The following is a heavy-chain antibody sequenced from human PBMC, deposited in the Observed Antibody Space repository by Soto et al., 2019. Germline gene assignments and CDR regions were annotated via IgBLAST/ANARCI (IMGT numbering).Heavy chain of an antibody. Sequence: SVKVSCTASGGTFSSYAISWVRQAPGQGLEWMGGIIPIFGTANYAQKFQGRVTITADESTSTAYMELSSLRSEDTAVYYCARGEQWLVSDYYGMDVWGQGTTVTVSS. CDR2: IIPIFGTA. V-gene: IGHV1-69*13. CDR1: GGTFSSYA. CDR3: ARGEQWLVSDYYGMDV. D-gene: IGHD6-19*01. J-gene: IGHJ6*02.